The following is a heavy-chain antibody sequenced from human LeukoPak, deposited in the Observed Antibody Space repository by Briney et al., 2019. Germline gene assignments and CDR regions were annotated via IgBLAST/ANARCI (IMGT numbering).Heavy chain of an antibody. CDR1: GFTFSSYS. J-gene: IGHJ4*02. CDR2: ISSSSTTI. Sequence: AGGSLRLSCAASGFTFSSYSMMWVRQAPGKGLEWVSYISSSSTTIHYADSVRGRFTISRDNAKNSVYLQMDSLRAEDTALYYCAKSRYYDILTGQTYYFDYWGQGTLVTVSS. D-gene: IGHD3-9*01. V-gene: IGHV3-48*01. CDR3: AKSRYYDILTGQTYYFDY.